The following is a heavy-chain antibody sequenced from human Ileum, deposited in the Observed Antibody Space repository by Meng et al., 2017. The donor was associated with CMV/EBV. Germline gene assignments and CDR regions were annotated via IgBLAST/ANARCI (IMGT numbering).Heavy chain of an antibody. Sequence: SETLSLTCTVSGGSISSSSYYWGWIRQPPGKGLEWIGYIYYSGSTNYNPSLKSRVTISVDTSKNQFSLKLSSVTAADTAVYYCARDLHAHYYDSSGYLGDAFDIWGQGTMVTVSS. CDR3: ARDLHAHYYDSSGYLGDAFDI. J-gene: IGHJ3*02. D-gene: IGHD3-22*01. CDR2: IYYSGST. CDR1: GGSISSSSYY. V-gene: IGHV4-61*01.